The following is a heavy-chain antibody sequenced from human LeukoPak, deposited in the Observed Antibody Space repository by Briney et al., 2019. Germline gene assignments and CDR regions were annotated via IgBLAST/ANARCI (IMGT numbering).Heavy chain of an antibody. J-gene: IGHJ4*02. Sequence: GGSLRLSCAASGFTFSDYWMHWVRQAPGKGLVWVSPIKSDGNSAMYADSVEGRFSISRDNAKNTVYLQMNSLRAEDTAVYFCTREVASAAFDYWGQGTPVTVSS. CDR1: GFTFSDYW. CDR2: IKSDGNSA. V-gene: IGHV3-74*03. D-gene: IGHD5-12*01. CDR3: TREVASAAFDY.